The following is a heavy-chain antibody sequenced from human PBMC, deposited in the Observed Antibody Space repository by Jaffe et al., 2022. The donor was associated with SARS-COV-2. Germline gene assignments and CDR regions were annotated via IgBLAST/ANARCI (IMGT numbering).Heavy chain of an antibody. Sequence: QVQLQESGPGLVKPSETLSLTCTVSGGSISSYYWSWIRQPPGKGLEWIGYIYYSGSTNYNPSLKSRVTISVDTSKNQFSLKLSSVTAADTAVYYCARGGRGIESPFDYWGQGTLVTVSS. V-gene: IGHV4-59*01. CDR2: IYYSGST. D-gene: IGHD6-13*01. J-gene: IGHJ4*02. CDR3: ARGGRGIESPFDY. CDR1: GGSISSYY.